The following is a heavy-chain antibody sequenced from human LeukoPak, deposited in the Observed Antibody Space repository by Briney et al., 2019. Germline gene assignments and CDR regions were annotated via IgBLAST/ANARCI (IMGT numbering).Heavy chain of an antibody. J-gene: IGHJ6*03. D-gene: IGHD3-10*01. CDR2: INHSGST. V-gene: IGHV4-34*01. CDR1: GGSISGYY. Sequence: SETLSLTCTVSGGSISGYYWSWIRQPPGKGLEWIGEINHSGSTNYNPSLKSRVTISVDTSKNQFSLKLSSVTAADTAVYYCARHGYVEVRGVMSFYYYYYMDVWGKGTTVTISS. CDR3: ARHGYVEVRGVMSFYYYYYMDV.